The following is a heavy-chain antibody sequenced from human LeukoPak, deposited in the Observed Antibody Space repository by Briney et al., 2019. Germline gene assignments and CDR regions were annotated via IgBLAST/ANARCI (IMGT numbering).Heavy chain of an antibody. CDR1: GFTFDDYA. CDR2: ISWNSGSI. Sequence: GGSLRLSCAASGFTFDDYAMHWVRQAPGKGLEWVSDISWNSGSIGYADSVKGRFTISRDNAKNSLYLQMNSLRAEDTALYYCAKDSNRDAYYYDSSGYYYCDYWGQGTLVTVSS. D-gene: IGHD3-22*01. J-gene: IGHJ4*02. V-gene: IGHV3-9*01. CDR3: AKDSNRDAYYYDSSGYYYCDY.